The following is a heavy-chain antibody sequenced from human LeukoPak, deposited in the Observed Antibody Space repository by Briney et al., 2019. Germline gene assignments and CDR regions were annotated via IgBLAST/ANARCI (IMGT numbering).Heavy chain of an antibody. V-gene: IGHV1-18*01. CDR1: GYTFTIYG. D-gene: IGHD3-22*01. CDR3: ARDTPNYYDSSGLDY. Sequence: ASVKVSCKASGYTFTIYGISWVRQAPGQGLEWMGWISAYNGNTNYAQKLQGRVTMTTDTSTSTAYMELRSLRSDDTAVYYCARDTPNYYDSSGLDYWGQGTLVTVSS. CDR2: ISAYNGNT. J-gene: IGHJ4*02.